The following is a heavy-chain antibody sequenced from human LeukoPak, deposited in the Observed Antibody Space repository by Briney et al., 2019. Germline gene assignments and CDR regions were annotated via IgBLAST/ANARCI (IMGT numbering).Heavy chain of an antibody. CDR2: ISGSGVGT. V-gene: IGHV3-23*01. J-gene: IGHJ6*03. CDR1: GFTFSSYT. CDR3: ARVFGSYYYMDV. D-gene: IGHD3-3*01. Sequence: GGSLRLSCAASGFTFSSYTMNWVRQAPGKGLEWVSAISGSGVGTYYADSVKGRFTISRDNSWNTLCLQMSSLRAKDTAVYYCARVFGSYYYMDVWGKGTTVTVSS.